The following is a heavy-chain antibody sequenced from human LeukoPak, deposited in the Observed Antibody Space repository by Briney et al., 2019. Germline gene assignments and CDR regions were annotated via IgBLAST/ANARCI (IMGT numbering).Heavy chain of an antibody. D-gene: IGHD3-22*01. CDR1: GGSISSYY. CDR2: IYYSGST. Sequence: SETLSLTSTVSGGSISSYYWSWIRQPPGKGLEWIGYIYYSGSTNYNPSLKSRVTISVVTSKNQFSLKLSSVTAADTAVYYCARDLGDSSGYYLAFDYWGQGTLVTVSS. CDR3: ARDLGDSSGYYLAFDY. V-gene: IGHV4-59*01. J-gene: IGHJ4*02.